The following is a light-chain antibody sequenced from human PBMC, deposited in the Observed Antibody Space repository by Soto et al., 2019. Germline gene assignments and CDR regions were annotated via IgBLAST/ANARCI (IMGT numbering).Light chain of an antibody. V-gene: IGKV1-16*02. CDR2: AAS. J-gene: IGKJ4*01. CDR3: HQYDTYPLT. Sequence: DIQLTQSPSSVSASVGDTVTITCRASQDISDYLAWFQQKPGQAPRSLIFAASRLQGGVPSKFRGRGSGTDFTLTITSLQPEDFATYYCHQYDTYPLTFGGGTKVQI. CDR1: QDISDY.